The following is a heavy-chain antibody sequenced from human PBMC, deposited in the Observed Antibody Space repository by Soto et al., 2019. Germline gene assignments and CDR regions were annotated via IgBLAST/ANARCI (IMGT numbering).Heavy chain of an antibody. J-gene: IGHJ4*02. CDR2: ISGGGGST. CDR1: GFTFGSYA. V-gene: IGHV3-23*01. D-gene: IGHD4-17*01. Sequence: PGGSLRLSCAASGFTFGSYAMSWVRQAPGKGLEWVSAISGGGGSTYYAGSVKGRFTISRDISKSTLSLQMNTLRAEDTAVYYCAKPYGDYELGYFDYWGQGTLVTVSS. CDR3: AKPYGDYELGYFDY.